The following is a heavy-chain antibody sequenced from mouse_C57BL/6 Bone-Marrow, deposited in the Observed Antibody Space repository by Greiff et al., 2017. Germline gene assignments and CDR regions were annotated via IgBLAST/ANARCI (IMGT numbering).Heavy chain of an antibody. CDR1: GFTFSDYY. D-gene: IGHD4-1*01. J-gene: IGHJ3*01. CDR2: ISNGGGST. CDR3: ARLWVFAY. V-gene: IGHV5-12*01. Sequence: EVQGVESGGGLVQPGGSLKLSCAASGFTFSDYYMYWVRQTPEKRLEWVAYISNGGGSTYYPDTVKGRFTISRDNAKNTLYLQMSRLKSEDTAMYYCARLWVFAYWGQGTLVTVSA.